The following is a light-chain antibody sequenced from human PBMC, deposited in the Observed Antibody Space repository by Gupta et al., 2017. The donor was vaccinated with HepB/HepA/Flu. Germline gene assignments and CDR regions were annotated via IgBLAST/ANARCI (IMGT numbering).Light chain of an antibody. CDR3: CSYAGDYIWV. Sequence: QSAPTQPRPVSGSPGKSVTISCTRSSSFVGSFDYVSWYQLLPGKIPKLLIYDVTKRPSGVPDRFSGSKSGDTASLTISGLQGEDEADYYCCSYAGDYIWVFGGGTMLTVL. CDR1: SSFVGSFDY. CDR2: DVT. J-gene: IGLJ3*02. V-gene: IGLV2-11*01.